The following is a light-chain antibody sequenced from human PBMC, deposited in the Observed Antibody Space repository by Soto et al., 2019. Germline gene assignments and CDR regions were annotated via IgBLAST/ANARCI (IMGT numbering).Light chain of an antibody. CDR1: QSISSW. Sequence: DIPMTQSPSTLSASVGDRVTITCRASQSISSWLAWYQQKPGKAPKLLIYDASSLESGVPSRFSGSGSGTEFTLTISSLQRDDFATYYCQQYNSYPWTFGQGTKVEIK. CDR3: QQYNSYPWT. V-gene: IGKV1-5*01. CDR2: DAS. J-gene: IGKJ1*01.